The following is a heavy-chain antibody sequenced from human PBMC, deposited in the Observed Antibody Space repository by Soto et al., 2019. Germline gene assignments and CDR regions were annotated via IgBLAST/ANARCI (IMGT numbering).Heavy chain of an antibody. CDR2: IYYSGST. CDR1: GSAISGSSYY. D-gene: IGHD4-17*01. CDR3: ARPTQDDYGDYETYYFDY. J-gene: IGHJ4*02. V-gene: IGHV4-39*01. Sequence: SETLSQTGTVSGSAISGSSYYWGWIRQPPGKGLEWIGSIYYSGSTYYNPSLKSRVTISVDTSKNQFSLKLSSVTAADTAVYYCARPTQDDYGDYETYYFDYWGQGTLVTVSS.